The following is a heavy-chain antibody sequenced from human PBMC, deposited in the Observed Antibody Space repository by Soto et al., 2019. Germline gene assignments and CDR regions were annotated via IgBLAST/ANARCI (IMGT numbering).Heavy chain of an antibody. D-gene: IGHD6-19*01. CDR3: ARDRGVAPPVAGNTHYYYYMDV. CDR2: ISAYNGNT. V-gene: IGHV1-18*01. Sequence: QDRLVQSGVEVKKPGASVRVSCKASGYSFTNYGFTWVRQAPGQGFEWMGWISAYNGNTNYAQKFQGRVTLTTDASTSTAYLELRSLRSDDTAVYYCARDRGVAPPVAGNTHYYYYMDVWGKGTTVTVSS. J-gene: IGHJ6*03. CDR1: GYSFTNYG.